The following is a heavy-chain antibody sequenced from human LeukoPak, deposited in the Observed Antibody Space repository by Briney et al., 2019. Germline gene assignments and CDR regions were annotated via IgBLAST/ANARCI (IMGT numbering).Heavy chain of an antibody. CDR1: GGSISSGGYY. CDR2: IYHSGST. J-gene: IGHJ4*02. V-gene: IGHV4-30-2*01. CDR3: ARAMVRGVQY. Sequence: SETLSLTCTVSGGSISSGGYYWSWIRQPPGKGLEWIGNIYHSGSTYYNPSLKSRVTISVDTSKNQFSLKLSSVTAADTAVYYCARAMVRGVQYWGQGTLVTVSS. D-gene: IGHD3-10*01.